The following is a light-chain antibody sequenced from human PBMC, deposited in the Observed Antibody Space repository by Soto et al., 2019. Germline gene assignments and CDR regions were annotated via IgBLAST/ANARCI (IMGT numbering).Light chain of an antibody. CDR2: GTS. Sequence: EIVLTQSPVTLSLSPLEIAALSFMASQTVSRMYLSWFQQKPGQAPRLLIYGTSTRATGIPVRFSGSGSGTDFTLTISRVEPEDFAVYYCHQYGRSPWTLGQGTKVDIK. CDR3: HQYGRSPWT. CDR1: QTVSRMY. J-gene: IGKJ1*01. V-gene: IGKV3-20*01.